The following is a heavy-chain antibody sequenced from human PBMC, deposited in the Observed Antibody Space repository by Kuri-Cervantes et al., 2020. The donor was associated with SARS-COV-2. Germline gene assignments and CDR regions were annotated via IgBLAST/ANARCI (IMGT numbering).Heavy chain of an antibody. Sequence: GSLRLSCAVYGGSFSGYYWSWIRQPPGKGLEWIGEINRSGSTNYNPSLKSRVTISVDTSKNQFSLKLSSVTAADTAVYYCARLAGYCSSTSCPYYYYYGMDVWGQGTTVTVSS. J-gene: IGHJ6*02. CDR2: INRSGST. CDR3: ARLAGYCSSTSCPYYYYYGMDV. D-gene: IGHD2-2*01. V-gene: IGHV4-34*01. CDR1: GGSFSGYY.